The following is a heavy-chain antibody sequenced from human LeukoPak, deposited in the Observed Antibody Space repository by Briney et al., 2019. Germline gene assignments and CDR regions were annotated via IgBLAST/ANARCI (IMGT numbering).Heavy chain of an antibody. D-gene: IGHD1-14*01. CDR3: ARGRVTDFLLNWFDP. CDR1: GYTFTNYD. V-gene: IGHV1-8*03. Sequence: ASVKVSCKASGYTFTNYDINWVRQAAGQGLEWMGWMNPHSGNTGYAQKFQGRATITRNTSISTAYMELSSLRSEDTAVYYCARGRVTDFLLNWFDPWGQGTLVTISS. J-gene: IGHJ5*02. CDR2: MNPHSGNT.